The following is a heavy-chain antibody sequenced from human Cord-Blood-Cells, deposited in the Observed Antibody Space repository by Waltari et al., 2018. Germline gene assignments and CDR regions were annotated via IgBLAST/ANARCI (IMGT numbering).Heavy chain of an antibody. D-gene: IGHD6-6*01. V-gene: IGHV1-2*02. CDR2: INPNSGGT. J-gene: IGHJ6*03. CDR3: ARDGVGSSYYYYYMDV. Sequence: QVQLVQSGAEVKKPGASVKVSCKASGYTFTGYYMHWVRQAPGQGLEWMGWINPNSGGTNYAQKFQGRVTMTRDTSISTAYMELSRLRSDDTAVYYCARDGVGSSYYYYYMDVWGKGTTVTVSS. CDR1: GYTFTGYY.